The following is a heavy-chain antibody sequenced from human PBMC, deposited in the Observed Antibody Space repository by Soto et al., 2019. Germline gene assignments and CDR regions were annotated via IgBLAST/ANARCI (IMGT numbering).Heavy chain of an antibody. CDR2: IYYSGST. D-gene: IGHD1-26*01. Sequence: SETLSLTCTVSGGSISSYYWSWIRQPPGKGLGWIGYIYYSGSTNYNPSLKSRVTISVDTSKNQFSLKLSSVTAADTAVYYCARDIVGATLGYWGQGNLVTVSS. CDR1: GGSISSYY. V-gene: IGHV4-59*01. J-gene: IGHJ4*02. CDR3: ARDIVGATLGY.